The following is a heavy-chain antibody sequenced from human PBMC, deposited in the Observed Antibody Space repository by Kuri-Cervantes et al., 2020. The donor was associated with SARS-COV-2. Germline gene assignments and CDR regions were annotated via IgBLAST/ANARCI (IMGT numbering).Heavy chain of an antibody. CDR1: GGSVSSGSYY. D-gene: IGHD3-10*01. CDR3: ARMNTMVSLDY. J-gene: IGHJ4*02. CDR2: IDWDDDK. V-gene: IGHV2-70*11. Sequence: TLSLTCTVSGGSVSSGSYYWSWIRQPPGKALEWLARIDWDDDKYYSTSLKTRLTISKDTSKNQVVLTMTNMDPVDTATYYCARMNTMVSLDYWGQGTLVTVSS.